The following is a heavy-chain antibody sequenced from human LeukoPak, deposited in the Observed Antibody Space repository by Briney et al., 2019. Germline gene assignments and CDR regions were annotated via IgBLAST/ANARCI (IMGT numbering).Heavy chain of an antibody. D-gene: IGHD6-13*01. CDR1: GDSISSYY. CDR2: IYYSGST. Sequence: PSETLSLTCTVSGDSISSYYWSWIRQPPGKGLEWIGYIYYSGSTNYNPSLKSRVTISVDTSKNQFSLKLSSVTAADTAVYYCAKYSSSWLSSDAFDIWGQGTMVTVSS. J-gene: IGHJ3*02. V-gene: IGHV4-59*08. CDR3: AKYSSSWLSSDAFDI.